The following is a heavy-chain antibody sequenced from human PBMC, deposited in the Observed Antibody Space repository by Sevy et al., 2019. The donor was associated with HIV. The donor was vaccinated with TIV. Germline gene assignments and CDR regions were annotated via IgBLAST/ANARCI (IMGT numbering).Heavy chain of an antibody. CDR2: INTNTGNP. CDR1: GYTFTSYA. Sequence: VKVSCKASGYTFTSYATNWVRQAPGQGLEWMGWINTNTGNPTYAQGFTGRFVFSLDTSVSTAYLQISSLKAEDTAVYYCASADDSSGFEHYFDYWGQGTLVTVSS. J-gene: IGHJ4*02. V-gene: IGHV7-4-1*02. D-gene: IGHD3-22*01. CDR3: ASADDSSGFEHYFDY.